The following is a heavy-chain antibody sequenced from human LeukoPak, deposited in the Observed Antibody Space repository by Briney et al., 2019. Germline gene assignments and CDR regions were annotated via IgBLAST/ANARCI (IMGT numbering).Heavy chain of an antibody. CDR2: ISAYNGNT. CDR3: AKDHGSGWPPTFDY. J-gene: IGHJ4*02. D-gene: IGHD6-19*01. CDR1: GYTFTSYG. Sequence: ASVKVSCKASGYTFTSYGISWVRQAPGQGLEWMGWISAYNGNTNYAQKLQGRVTMTTDTSTSTAYMELRSLRSDDTAVYYCAKDHGSGWPPTFDYWGQGTLVTVSS. V-gene: IGHV1-18*01.